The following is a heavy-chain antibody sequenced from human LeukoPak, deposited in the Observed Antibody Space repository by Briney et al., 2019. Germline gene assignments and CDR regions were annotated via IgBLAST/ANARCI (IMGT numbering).Heavy chain of an antibody. Sequence: GGSLRLPCAASGFTFSSYVMSWVRQAPGKGLEWVSGKGLEWVSSISGSGGSTNYADSVKGRFTISRDNSKNTLDLQMNSLEADDTAVYYCASRMKGAAGYFDNWGQGTLVIVSS. J-gene: IGHJ4*02. V-gene: IGHV3-23*01. CDR2: ISGSGGST. D-gene: IGHD6-13*01. CDR3: ASRMKGAAGYFDN. CDR1: GFTFSSYV.